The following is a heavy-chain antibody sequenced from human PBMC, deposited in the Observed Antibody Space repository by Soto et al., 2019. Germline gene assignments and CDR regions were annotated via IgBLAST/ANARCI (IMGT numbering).Heavy chain of an antibody. J-gene: IGHJ6*02. V-gene: IGHV3-33*01. Sequence: GGSLRLSCAASGFTFSSYGMHCVRQAPGKGLEWVAVIWYDGSNKYYADSVKGRFTISRDNSKNTLYLQMNSLRAEDTAVYYCARGLSSPTWYYYGMDVWGQGTTVTVSS. CDR3: ARGLSSPTWYYYGMDV. CDR2: IWYDGSNK. CDR1: GFTFSSYG. D-gene: IGHD6-13*01.